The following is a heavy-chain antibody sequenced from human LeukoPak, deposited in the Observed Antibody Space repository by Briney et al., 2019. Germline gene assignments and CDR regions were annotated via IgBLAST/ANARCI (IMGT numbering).Heavy chain of an antibody. J-gene: IGHJ3*02. V-gene: IGHV1-46*01. CDR1: GYTFTSYY. CDR3: AAVGTEGAFDI. Sequence: ASVKVSCKASGYTFTSYYMHWVRQAPGQGLEWMGIINPSGGSTSYAQKFQGRVTMTRDMSTSTVYMELSSLRSEDTAVYYCAAVGTEGAFDIWGQGTMVTVSS. D-gene: IGHD1-26*01. CDR2: INPSGGST.